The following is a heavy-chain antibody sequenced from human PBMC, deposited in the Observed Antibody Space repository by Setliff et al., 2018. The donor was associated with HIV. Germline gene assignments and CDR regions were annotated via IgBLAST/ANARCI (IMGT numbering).Heavy chain of an antibody. J-gene: IGHJ4*02. CDR3: AKMVRGSLSARRMYYFDS. CDR2: VYYNGIT. Sequence: PSETLSLTCTVSSDFVSGDDFYWSWIRQAPGRGLEWIGYVYYNGITHYNPSLKSRLTISIDTSGRRFSLNLTSVTALDTAVYFCAKMVRGSLSARRMYYFDSWGQGTMVTSPQ. CDR1: SDFVSGDDFY. D-gene: IGHD3-10*01. V-gene: IGHV4-30-4*01.